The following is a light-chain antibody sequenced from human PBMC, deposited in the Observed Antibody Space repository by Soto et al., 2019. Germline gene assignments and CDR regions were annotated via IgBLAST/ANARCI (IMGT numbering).Light chain of an antibody. CDR2: DVS. CDR1: SSDVGGYNY. J-gene: IGLJ1*01. V-gene: IGLV2-14*03. Sequence: QSALTQPASVSGSPGQSITISCSGTSSDVGGYNYVSWYQQHPGKAPKLMIYDVSDRPSGVSSRFSGSKSGNTASLTISGLQADDEADYYCTSYTRRNSYVFGTGTQLTVL. CDR3: TSYTRRNSYV.